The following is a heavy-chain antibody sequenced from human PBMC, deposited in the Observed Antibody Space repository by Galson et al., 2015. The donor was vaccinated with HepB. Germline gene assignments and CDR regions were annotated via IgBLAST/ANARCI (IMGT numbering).Heavy chain of an antibody. CDR1: GFTFSSYA. V-gene: IGHV3-23*01. Sequence: SLRLSCAASGFTFSSYAMSWVRQAPGKGLEWVSVISGGDGTTFSSDSVKGRFTIFIDNSRNTLHLQMKSLRAEDTAVYYCAKARGGSGWPFWDYWGQGTLVTVSP. CDR2: ISGGDGTT. D-gene: IGHD6-19*01. CDR3: AKARGGSGWPFWDY. J-gene: IGHJ4*02.